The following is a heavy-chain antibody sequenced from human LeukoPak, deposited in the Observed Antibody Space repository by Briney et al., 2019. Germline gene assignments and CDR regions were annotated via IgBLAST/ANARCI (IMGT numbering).Heavy chain of an antibody. Sequence: ASVKVSCKASGGTFSSYAISWVRQAPGQGLEWMGGIIPIFGTANYAQKFQGRVTITTDESTSTAYMELSSLRSEDTAVYYCARGPDKTYYYDSSGYGAFDIWGQGTMVTVSS. CDR2: IIPIFGTA. D-gene: IGHD3-22*01. J-gene: IGHJ3*02. CDR1: GGTFSSYA. CDR3: ARGPDKTYYYDSSGYGAFDI. V-gene: IGHV1-69*05.